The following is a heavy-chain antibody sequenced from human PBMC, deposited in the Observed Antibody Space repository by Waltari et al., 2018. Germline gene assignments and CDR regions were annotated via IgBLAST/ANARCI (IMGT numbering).Heavy chain of an antibody. J-gene: IGHJ6*02. CDR1: EFTFSSYA. CDR3: ARDYCDRTNCHGMDV. Sequence: QVQLVASGGGVVQPGRSLRLSCAASEFTFSSYAMPWVRQAPGKGLEWVAVISYNGRNIYYVDSVKGRFSISRDNSEKMLYLQMNSLRAEDTAVYYCARDYCDRTNCHGMDVWGQGTTVTVFS. CDR2: ISYNGRNI. V-gene: IGHV3-30*04. D-gene: IGHD3-22*01.